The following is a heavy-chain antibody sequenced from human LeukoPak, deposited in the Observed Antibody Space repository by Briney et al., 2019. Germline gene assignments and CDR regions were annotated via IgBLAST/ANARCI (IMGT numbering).Heavy chain of an antibody. D-gene: IGHD3-22*01. CDR1: GFTFSSYS. CDR2: ISSSSSTI. Sequence: TGGSLRLSCAASGFTFSSYSMNWVRQAPGKGLEWVSYISSSSSTIYYADSVKGRFTISRDNAKNSLYLQMNSLRAEDTAVYYCARDLYYYDSSGYAHQGYFDYWGQGTLVTVSS. CDR3: ARDLYYYDSSGYAHQGYFDY. J-gene: IGHJ4*02. V-gene: IGHV3-48*04.